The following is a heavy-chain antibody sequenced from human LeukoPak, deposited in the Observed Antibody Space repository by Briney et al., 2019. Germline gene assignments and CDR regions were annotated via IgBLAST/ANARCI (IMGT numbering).Heavy chain of an antibody. CDR1: GFTFSSYA. CDR3: ARDSMVFGVVYYIDY. V-gene: IGHV3-23*01. CDR2: ISGSGGST. Sequence: GGSLRLSCAASGFTFSSYAMSWVRQAPGKGLEWVSAISGSGGSTYYADSVKGRFTISRDNSKNTLYLQMNSLGAEDTAVFYCARDSMVFGVVYYIDYWGQGTLVTVSS. D-gene: IGHD3-3*01. J-gene: IGHJ4*02.